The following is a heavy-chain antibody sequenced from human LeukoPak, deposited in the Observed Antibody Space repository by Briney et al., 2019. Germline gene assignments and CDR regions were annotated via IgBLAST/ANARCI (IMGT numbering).Heavy chain of an antibody. CDR1: GFSVSSDH. CDR3: AKARGGD. Sequence: PGGSLRLSCAASGFSVSSDHRSWFRQAPGKGREWFSLFHSDGNIYYTHSARGPVTISRDDSKITVYLQMNSLRAEDTAVCYCAKARGGDWGQGTLVTVSS. V-gene: IGHV3-53*01. J-gene: IGHJ4*02. D-gene: IGHD3-10*01. CDR2: FHSDGNI.